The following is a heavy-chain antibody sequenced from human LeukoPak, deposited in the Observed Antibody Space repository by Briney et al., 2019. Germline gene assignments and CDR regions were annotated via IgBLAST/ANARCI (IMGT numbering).Heavy chain of an antibody. CDR2: IYYSGST. Sequence: SETLSLTCTVSGGSISSYYWSWIRQPPGKGLEWIGYIYYSGSTNYNPSLKSRVTISVDTSKNQFSLKLSSVTAADTAVYYCARQARGRGSKGVYWFDPWGQGTLVTVSS. V-gene: IGHV4-59*01. CDR1: GGSISSYY. CDR3: ARQARGRGSKGVYWFDP. J-gene: IGHJ5*02. D-gene: IGHD3-10*01.